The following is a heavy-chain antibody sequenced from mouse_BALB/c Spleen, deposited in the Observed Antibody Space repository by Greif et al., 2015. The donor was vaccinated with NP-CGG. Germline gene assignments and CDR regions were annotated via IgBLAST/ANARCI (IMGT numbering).Heavy chain of an antibody. CDR3: ARRGLLRAMDY. CDR1: GFAFSSYD. Sequence: EVMLVESGGGLVKPGGSLKLSCAASGFAFSSYDMSWVRQTPEKRLEWVAYISSGGGSTYYPDTVKGRFTISRDNAKNTLYLQMSSLKSEDTAMYYCARRGLLRAMDYWGQGTSVTVSS. J-gene: IGHJ4*01. D-gene: IGHD2-3*01. V-gene: IGHV5-12-1*01. CDR2: ISSGGGST.